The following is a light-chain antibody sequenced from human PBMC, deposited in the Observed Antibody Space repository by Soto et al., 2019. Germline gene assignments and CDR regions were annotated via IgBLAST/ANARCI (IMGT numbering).Light chain of an antibody. Sequence: QSALTQPASVSGSPGQSITISCTGTSSDVGSHNFVSWYQQRPGKAPKLMIFEVTKRPSGVSSRFSASKSGNTASLTISGVQAEDEADYYCSSYTISSTWVFGGGTKLTVL. CDR1: SSDVGSHNF. J-gene: IGLJ3*02. V-gene: IGLV2-14*02. CDR2: EVT. CDR3: SSYTISSTWV.